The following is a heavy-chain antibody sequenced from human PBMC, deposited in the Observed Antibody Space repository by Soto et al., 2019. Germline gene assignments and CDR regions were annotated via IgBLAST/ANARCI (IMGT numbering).Heavy chain of an antibody. Sequence: PSETLSLTCTVSGGSISSGGYYWSWIRQHPGKGLEWIGYIYYSGSTYYNPSLKSRVTISVDTSKNQFSLKLSSVTAADTAVYYCAREYLWDSSGYYVNWFDPWGQGTLVTVSS. D-gene: IGHD3-22*01. CDR3: AREYLWDSSGYYVNWFDP. V-gene: IGHV4-31*03. CDR2: IYYSGST. CDR1: GGSISSGGYY. J-gene: IGHJ5*02.